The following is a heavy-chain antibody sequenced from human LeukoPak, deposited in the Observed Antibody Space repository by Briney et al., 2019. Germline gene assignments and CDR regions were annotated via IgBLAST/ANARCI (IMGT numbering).Heavy chain of an antibody. V-gene: IGHV4-4*02. CDR1: GGSFSSYTW. CDR2: IYHSGST. D-gene: IGHD2-2*01. J-gene: IGHJ4*02. Sequence: PSETLPLTCAASGGSFSSYTWRWVVRPPPGKGLGVFGEIYHSGSTNYNPSLKSRVTISVDKSKNQFSLKLSSVPAADTAVYYCARHRYCSSTSCYLPWGIFDYWGQGTLVTVSS. CDR3: ARHRYCSSTSCYLPWGIFDY.